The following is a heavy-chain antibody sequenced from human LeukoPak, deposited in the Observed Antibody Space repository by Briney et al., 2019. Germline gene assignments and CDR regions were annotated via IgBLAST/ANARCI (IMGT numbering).Heavy chain of an antibody. CDR3: AKASVYVYYGMDV. V-gene: IGHV3-23*01. D-gene: IGHD3-16*02. CDR2: ISGSGGNT. CDR1: GFTFSSYA. J-gene: IGHJ6*02. Sequence: PGGSLRLSCAASGFTFSSYAITWVRQAPGKGLEWVSAISGSGGNTYYADSVKGRFTISRDNSKNTLRLQMNSLTAEDTAVYYCAKASVYVYYGMDVWGQGTTVTVSS.